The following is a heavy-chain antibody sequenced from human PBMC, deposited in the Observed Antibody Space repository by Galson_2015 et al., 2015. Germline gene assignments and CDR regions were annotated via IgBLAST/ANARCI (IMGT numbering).Heavy chain of an antibody. J-gene: IGHJ5*02. CDR1: GYTFTSYA. CDR2: INTNTGNP. Sequence: SCKASGYTFTSYAMNWVRQAPGQGLEWMGWINTNTGNPTYAQGFTGRFVFSLDTSVSTAYLQISSLKAEDTAVYYCARDRRAAAAIGGGVWFDPWGQGTLVTVSS. D-gene: IGHD6-13*01. CDR3: ARDRRAAAAIGGGVWFDP. V-gene: IGHV7-4-1*02.